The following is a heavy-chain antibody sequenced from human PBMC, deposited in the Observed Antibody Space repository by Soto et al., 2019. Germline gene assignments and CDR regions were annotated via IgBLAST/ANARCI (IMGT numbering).Heavy chain of an antibody. D-gene: IGHD4-17*01. CDR1: GFTFSSYG. CDR2: ISYDGSNK. Sequence: GGSLRLSCAASGFTFSSYGMHWVRQAPGKGLEWVAVISYDGSNKYYADSVKGRFTISRDNSKNTLYLQMNSLRAEDTAVYYCAKDSGSSYGDPFEYFQHWGQGTLVTVSS. V-gene: IGHV3-30*18. J-gene: IGHJ1*01. CDR3: AKDSGSSYGDPFEYFQH.